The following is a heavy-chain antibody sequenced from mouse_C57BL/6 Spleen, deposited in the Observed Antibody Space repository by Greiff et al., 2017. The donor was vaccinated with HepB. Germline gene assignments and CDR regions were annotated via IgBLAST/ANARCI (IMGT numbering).Heavy chain of an antibody. Sequence: DVKLVESGGDLVKPGGSLKLSCAASGFTFSSYGMSWVRQTPDKRLEWVATISSGGSYTYYPDSVKGRFTISRDNAKNTLYLQMSSLKSEDTAMYYCARQGGGKGDYFDYWGQGTTLTVSS. CDR1: GFTFSSYG. V-gene: IGHV5-6*02. D-gene: IGHD1-1*02. J-gene: IGHJ2*01. CDR3: ARQGGGKGDYFDY. CDR2: ISSGGSYT.